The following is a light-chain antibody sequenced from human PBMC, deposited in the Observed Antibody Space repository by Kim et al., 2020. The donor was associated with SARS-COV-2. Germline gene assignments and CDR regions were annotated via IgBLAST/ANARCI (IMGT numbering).Light chain of an antibody. Sequence: SAAVGDRVTITCRASQGITNYLAWYQQKPGKAPKLLIHGASVLQSGVPSRFSGSGSGTDFSLTITSLQPEDVATYYYQKYNSVPLTFGGGTKLEI. CDR2: GAS. CDR1: QGITNY. CDR3: QKYNSVPLT. V-gene: IGKV1-27*01. J-gene: IGKJ4*01.